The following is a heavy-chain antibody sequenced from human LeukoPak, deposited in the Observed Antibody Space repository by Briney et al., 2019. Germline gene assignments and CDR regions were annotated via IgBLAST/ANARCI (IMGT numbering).Heavy chain of an antibody. V-gene: IGHV1-2*02. Sequence: ASVKVSCKASGYTFTGYYMHWVRQAPGQGLEWMGWINPNSGGTNYAQKFQGRVTMTRDTSIGTAYMELSRLRSDDTAVYYCARRSLGSGYFFDYWGQGTLVTVSS. CDR3: ARRSLGSGYFFDY. J-gene: IGHJ4*02. CDR2: INPNSGGT. CDR1: GYTFTGYY. D-gene: IGHD3-22*01.